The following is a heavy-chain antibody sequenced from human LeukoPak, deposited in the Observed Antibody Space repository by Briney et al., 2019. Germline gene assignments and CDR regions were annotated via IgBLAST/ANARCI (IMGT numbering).Heavy chain of an antibody. Sequence: SETLSLTCTVSGGSISSYYWNWIRQPPGKGLEWVGSLYYGGSTNYNPSLKSRVTISLDTSKSQLSLKLSSVTAADTALYYCVRQLLPGAYFFDSWGQGTLVTVSS. D-gene: IGHD5-24*01. V-gene: IGHV4-59*01. CDR1: GGSISSYY. CDR2: LYYGGST. CDR3: VRQLLPGAYFFDS. J-gene: IGHJ4*02.